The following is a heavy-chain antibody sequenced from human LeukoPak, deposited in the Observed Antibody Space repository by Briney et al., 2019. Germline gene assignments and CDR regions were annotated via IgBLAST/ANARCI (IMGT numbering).Heavy chain of an antibody. CDR2: INQDESKK. CDR3: ARDHAYRTDY. J-gene: IGHJ4*02. D-gene: IGHD2-2*01. V-gene: IGHV3-7*01. Sequence: GGSLRLSCAASGFSFSNDWMCWVRQAPGKGLEWVANINQDESKKYYVDSVKGRFTISRDNAKNSVYLQMSSLRAEDTAVYYCARDHAYRTDYWGQGTLVTVSS. CDR1: GFSFSNDW.